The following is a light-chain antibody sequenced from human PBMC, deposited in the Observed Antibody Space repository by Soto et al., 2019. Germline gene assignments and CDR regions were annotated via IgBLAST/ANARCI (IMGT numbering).Light chain of an antibody. J-gene: IGKJ3*01. Sequence: EIVMTQSPATLSVSPGERATLSCRASQSVSSNLAWYQQKPGQAPRLLIYGASTRATGIPARFSGSGSGTEFTLTISSLQSEDFAVYYCQHLNTYPFTFGPGTRVDIK. CDR1: QSVSSN. CDR3: QHLNTYPFT. CDR2: GAS. V-gene: IGKV3-15*01.